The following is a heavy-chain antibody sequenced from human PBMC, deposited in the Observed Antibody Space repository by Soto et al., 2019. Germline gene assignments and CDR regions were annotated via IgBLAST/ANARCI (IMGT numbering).Heavy chain of an antibody. J-gene: IGHJ4*02. CDR3: AKSLNTATSFDY. CDR1: GFTFSSYA. Sequence: GGSLRLSCAASGFTFSSYAVNWVRQAPGKGPEWVSHISVTGDTYYADSVKGRFTISRDNSKITLFLQMNSLRAEDTALYYCAKSLNTATSFDYWGQGT. V-gene: IGHV3-23*01. CDR2: ISVTGDT.